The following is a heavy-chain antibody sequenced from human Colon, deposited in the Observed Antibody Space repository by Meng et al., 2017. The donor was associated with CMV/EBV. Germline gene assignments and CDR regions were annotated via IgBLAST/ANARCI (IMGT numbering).Heavy chain of an antibody. CDR2: IHYSGNT. CDR3: ARDAMLPAPFFDP. V-gene: IGHV4-61*08. Sequence: VSDGSVNNDDAFWRWLRQPPGKGLEWIGYIHYSGNTNYNPSLKSRVTMSIETSKNQFSLTLLSVTAADTAVYYCARDAMLPAPFFDPWGQGTLVTVSS. CDR1: DGSVNNDDAF. D-gene: IGHD2-2*01. J-gene: IGHJ5*02.